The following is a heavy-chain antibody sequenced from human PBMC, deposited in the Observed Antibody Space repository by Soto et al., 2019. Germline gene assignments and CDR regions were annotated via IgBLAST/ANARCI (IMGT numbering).Heavy chain of an antibody. CDR1: GFIFSSYW. V-gene: IGHV3-74*01. CDR3: ARDDWSLKSYLDV. D-gene: IGHD3-16*02. Sequence: PGGSMRLSCAASGFIFSSYWMHWVRQAQGKGLVWVSRINSDGSSTSYADSVKGRFTISRDNAKNTLYLQMNSLRAEDTALYYCARDDWSLKSYLDVWGQVTTVTAPQ. J-gene: IGHJ6*01. CDR2: INSDGSST.